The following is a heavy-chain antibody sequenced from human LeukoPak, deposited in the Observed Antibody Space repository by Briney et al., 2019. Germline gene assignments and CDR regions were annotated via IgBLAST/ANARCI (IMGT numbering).Heavy chain of an antibody. CDR3: AKGSGYSFEC. CDR1: GFTFSSSA. V-gene: IGHV3-23*01. Sequence: GGSLRLSCAASGFTFSSSAMRWVRQAPGKGLEWVSSISASGGTTYYADSVKGRFTISRDNSKNTLYLQMNSLRAEDTALYYCAKGSGYSFECWGQGTLVTVSS. D-gene: IGHD3-22*01. CDR2: ISASGGTT. J-gene: IGHJ4*02.